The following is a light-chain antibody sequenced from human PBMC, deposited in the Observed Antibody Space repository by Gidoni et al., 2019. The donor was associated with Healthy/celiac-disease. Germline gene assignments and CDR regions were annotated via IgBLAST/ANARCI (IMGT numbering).Light chain of an antibody. CDR3: HQYGSSPVT. CDR1: QSVSSSY. Sequence: DIVLTKSPVTLSLSPGERATLACRASQSVSSSYLAWYQQKPGQAPRLLIYGASSRATGLPDRFRGSGSGTDFTLTISILEPEDFAVYYCHQYGSSPVTFGQGTRLEIK. CDR2: GAS. J-gene: IGKJ5*01. V-gene: IGKV3-20*01.